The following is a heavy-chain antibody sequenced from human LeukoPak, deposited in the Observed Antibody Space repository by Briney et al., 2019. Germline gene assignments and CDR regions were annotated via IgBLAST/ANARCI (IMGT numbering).Heavy chain of an antibody. J-gene: IGHJ4*02. V-gene: IGHV3-23*01. CDR3: ARERVRDGYNYQDY. Sequence: GGSLRLSCAASGFTFSSYAMSWVRQAPGKGLEWVSAISGSGGSTYYADSVKGRFTISRDNSKNTLYLQMNSLRAEDTAVYYCARERVRDGYNYQDYWGQGTLVTVSS. D-gene: IGHD5-24*01. CDR2: ISGSGGST. CDR1: GFTFSSYA.